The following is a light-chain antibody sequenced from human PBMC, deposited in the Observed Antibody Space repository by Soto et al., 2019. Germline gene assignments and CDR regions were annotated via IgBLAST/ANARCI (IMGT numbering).Light chain of an antibody. V-gene: IGLV2-8*01. CDR2: EVS. CDR1: SSDVGGYNY. J-gene: IGLJ1*01. Sequence: QSVLNQPPSASGSPGQSVTISCTGTSSDVGGYNYVSWYQQHPGKAPKLMIYEVSKRPSGVPDRFSGSKSGNTASLTVSGLQAEDEADYYCSSYAGIFYVFGTGTKVTVL. CDR3: SSYAGIFYV.